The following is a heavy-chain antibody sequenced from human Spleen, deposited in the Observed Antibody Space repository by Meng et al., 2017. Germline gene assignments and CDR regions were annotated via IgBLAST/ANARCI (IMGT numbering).Heavy chain of an antibody. CDR2: IGHSGIT. V-gene: IGHV4-39*01. J-gene: IGHJ5*02. D-gene: IGHD6-19*01. CDR1: GGSISTSGYY. Sequence: QPQLQESGPGLVKPSEALSLNCSVSGGSISTSGYYWGWIRQPPGKGLEWIGSIGHSGITYYTPSLKSRVTVSIDTFKSQFSLKLTSVTAADTAVYYCVRSSGWVRTGFDPWGQGTLVTVSS. CDR3: VRSSGWVRTGFDP.